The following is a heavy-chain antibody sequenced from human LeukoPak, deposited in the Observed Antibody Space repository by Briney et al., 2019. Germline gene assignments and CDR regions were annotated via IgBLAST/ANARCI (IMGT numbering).Heavy chain of an antibody. V-gene: IGHV3-43D*03. Sequence: GGTLRLSCAASGFIFSDYGMSWVRQAPGKGLEWVSLISWDGGSTYYADSVKGRFTISRDNSKNSLYLQMNSLRAEDTALYYCAKGPVRGSYRYGYFDYWDQGTLVTVSS. CDR2: ISWDGGST. CDR1: GFIFSDYG. D-gene: IGHD3-16*02. J-gene: IGHJ4*02. CDR3: AKGPVRGSYRYGYFDY.